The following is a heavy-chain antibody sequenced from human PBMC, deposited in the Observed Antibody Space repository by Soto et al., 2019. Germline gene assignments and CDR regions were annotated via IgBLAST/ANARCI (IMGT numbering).Heavy chain of an antibody. V-gene: IGHV1-2*04. Sequence: AASVKVSCKASGYTFTGYYLHWVRQAPGQGLEWMGWINPNSGGTKYAQKFQGWVTMTRDTSMSTAYMEQSRLRSDDTAVYYCARVGNFESFDYWGQGTLVTVSS. J-gene: IGHJ4*02. CDR1: GYTFTGYY. D-gene: IGHD3-9*01. CDR2: INPNSGGT. CDR3: ARVGNFESFDY.